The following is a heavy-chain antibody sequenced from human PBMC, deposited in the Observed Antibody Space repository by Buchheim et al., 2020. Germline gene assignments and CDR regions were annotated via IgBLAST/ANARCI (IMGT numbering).Heavy chain of an antibody. CDR1: GFTFSSYD. V-gene: IGHV3-30*18. J-gene: IGHJ6*03. D-gene: IGHD5-12*01. CDR3: AKSVDIVTTTVTYYYYYMDV. CDR2: ISYDGDNK. Sequence: QVQLVESGGGVVQPGRSLRLSCAASGFTFSSYDMHWVRQAPGKGLEWVALISYDGDNKYYADSVKGRLTISRDNSKNTLYLQINTLRAEDAAVYYCAKSVDIVTTTVTYYYYYMDVWGKGTT.